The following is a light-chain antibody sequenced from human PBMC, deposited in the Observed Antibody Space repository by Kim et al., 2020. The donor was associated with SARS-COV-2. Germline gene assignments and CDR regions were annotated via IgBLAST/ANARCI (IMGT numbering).Light chain of an antibody. CDR3: QQRDNWLT. CDR2: DAS. J-gene: IGKJ4*01. CDR1: QSVSSY. V-gene: IGKV3-11*01. Sequence: EIVLTQSPATPSLSPGERATLSCRASQSVSSYLTWYQQKPGQAPRLLISDASNRATGIPARFSGSGSGTDFTLTISSLEPEDFAVYYCQQRDNWLTFGGGTKVDIK.